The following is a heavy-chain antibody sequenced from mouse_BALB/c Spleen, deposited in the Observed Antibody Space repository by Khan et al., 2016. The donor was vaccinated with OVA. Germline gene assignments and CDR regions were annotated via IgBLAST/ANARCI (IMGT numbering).Heavy chain of an antibody. Sequence: EVQLQESGPGLVKPSQSLSLTCTVTGYSITSEYAWNWIRQFPGNKLEWMGYISYSGNTRYNPSLKSRISITRDTSKNHFFLQLNSVTTEDTATYYCARKDYYDYDPFPYWGQGTLVTVSA. D-gene: IGHD2-4*01. CDR3: ARKDYYDYDPFPY. J-gene: IGHJ3*01. CDR1: GYSITSEYA. V-gene: IGHV3-2*02. CDR2: ISYSGNT.